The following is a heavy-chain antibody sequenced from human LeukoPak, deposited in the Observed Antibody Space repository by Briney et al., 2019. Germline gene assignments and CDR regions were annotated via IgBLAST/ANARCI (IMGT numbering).Heavy chain of an antibody. V-gene: IGHV1-69*05. Sequence: ASVKVSCEASGDSFKNHAVSWVRQAPGQGFEWMGGILTVFGTTNYEQKFQDRLTITTDESTTTAYMELNSLTSEDTAVYYCARSKSVTYGFDYWGQGTLVIVSS. J-gene: IGHJ4*02. CDR1: GDSFKNHA. CDR2: ILTVFGTT. CDR3: ARSKSVTYGFDY. D-gene: IGHD4-17*01.